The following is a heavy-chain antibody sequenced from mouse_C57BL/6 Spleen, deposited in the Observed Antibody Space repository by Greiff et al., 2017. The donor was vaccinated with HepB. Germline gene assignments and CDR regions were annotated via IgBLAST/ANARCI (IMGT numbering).Heavy chain of an antibody. D-gene: IGHD2-3*01. Sequence: VQLKESGPELVKPGASVKIPCKASGYTFTDYSIDWVKQSHGKSLEWIGDINPNNGGTIYNQKFKGKATLTVDKSSSTAYMELRSLTSEDTAVYYCARTGYSYWYFDVWGTGTTVTVSS. J-gene: IGHJ1*03. CDR2: INPNNGGT. CDR3: ARTGYSYWYFDV. CDR1: GYTFTDYS. V-gene: IGHV1-18*01.